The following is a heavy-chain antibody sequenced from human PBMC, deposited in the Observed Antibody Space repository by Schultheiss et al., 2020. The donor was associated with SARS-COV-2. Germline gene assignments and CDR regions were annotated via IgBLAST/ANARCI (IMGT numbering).Heavy chain of an antibody. CDR3: ARPGGIAARVGGDYYGMDV. D-gene: IGHD6-6*01. V-gene: IGHV3-11*01. CDR2: ISSSGSTI. CDR1: GFTVSSNY. Sequence: GGSLRLSCAASGFTVSSNYMSWVRQAPGKGLEWVSYISSSGSTIYYADSVKGRFTISRDNAKNSLYLQMNSLRAEDTAVYYCARPGGIAARVGGDYYGMDVWGQGTTVTVSS. J-gene: IGHJ6*02.